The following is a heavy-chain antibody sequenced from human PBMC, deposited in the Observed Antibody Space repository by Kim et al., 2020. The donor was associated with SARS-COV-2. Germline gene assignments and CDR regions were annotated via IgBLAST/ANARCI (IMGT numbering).Heavy chain of an antibody. D-gene: IGHD2-15*01. J-gene: IGHJ6*02. CDR2: IYYTGST. CDR1: GGSISSYY. Sequence: SETLSLTCSVSGGSISSYYCSWIRQPPGKGLEWIGYIYYTGSTNYNPSLKSRVTISVDTSKNQFSLKLSSVTAADTAVYYCARGRGSYYYYGMDVWGQGT. V-gene: IGHV4-59*01. CDR3: ARGRGSYYYYGMDV.